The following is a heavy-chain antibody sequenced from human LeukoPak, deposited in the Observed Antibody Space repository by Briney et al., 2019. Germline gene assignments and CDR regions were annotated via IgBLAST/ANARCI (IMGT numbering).Heavy chain of an antibody. CDR2: INSDGSST. V-gene: IGHV3-74*01. CDR3: ARGNNYHYYYYYMDV. Sequence: GGSLRLSCAASGFTFSSYWMHWVRQAPGKGLVWVSRINSDGSSTSYADSVKGQFTISRDNAKNTLYLQMNSLRAEDTAVYYCARGNNYHYYYYYMDVWGKGTTVTVSS. J-gene: IGHJ6*03. D-gene: IGHD4-11*01. CDR1: GFTFSSYW.